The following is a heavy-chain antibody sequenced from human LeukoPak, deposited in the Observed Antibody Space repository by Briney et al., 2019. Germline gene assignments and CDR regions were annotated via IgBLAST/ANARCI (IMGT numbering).Heavy chain of an antibody. CDR2: IYYSGST. V-gene: IGHV4-31*03. D-gene: IGHD3-10*01. J-gene: IGHJ4*02. CDR1: GGSISSGGYY. Sequence: SQTLSLTCTVSGGSISSGGYYWSWIRQHPGKGLEWIGYIYYSGSTYYNPSLKSRVTISVDTSKNQFSLKLSSVTAADTAVYHCARADVTYGSGSYYLLYWGQGTLVTVSS. CDR3: ARADVTYGSGSYYLLY.